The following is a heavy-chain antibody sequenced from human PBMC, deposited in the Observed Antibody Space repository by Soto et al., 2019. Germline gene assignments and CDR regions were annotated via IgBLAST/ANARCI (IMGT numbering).Heavy chain of an antibody. CDR2: MSYDGYSK. V-gene: IGHV3-30*04. CDR3: AREVGSSGRFGWFDP. Sequence: QVQLVESGGGVVLPGRSLRLSCVASGFSFSTSVMHWVRQAPGKGLEWVAAMSYDGYSKYYADSVKGRFTISRDNSINTMYLQIDSLRVEDTAVYYCAREVGSSGRFGWFDPWGQGTLVTVSS. CDR1: GFSFSTSV. J-gene: IGHJ5*02. D-gene: IGHD6-19*01.